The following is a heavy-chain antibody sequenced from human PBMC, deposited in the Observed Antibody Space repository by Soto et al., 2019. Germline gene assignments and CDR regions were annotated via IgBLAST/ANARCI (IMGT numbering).Heavy chain of an antibody. CDR1: GFTFSSYS. D-gene: IGHD5-18*01. J-gene: IGHJ4*02. V-gene: IGHV3-21*01. CDR2: ISSSSSYI. CDR3: GRDSDTAMGSFDY. Sequence: EVQLVESGGGLVKPGGSLRLSCAASGFTFSSYSMNWVRQAPGKGLEWVSSISSSSSYIYYADSVKGRFTISRDNAKNSLYLQMNRLRAEDTAVYYCGRDSDTAMGSFDYWGQGTLVTVSS.